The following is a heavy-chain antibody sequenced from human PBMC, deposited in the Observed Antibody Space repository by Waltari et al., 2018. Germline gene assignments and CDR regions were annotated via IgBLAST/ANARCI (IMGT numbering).Heavy chain of an antibody. V-gene: IGHV4-30-4*08. CDR1: GGSISSGDYY. Sequence: QVQLQESGPGLVKPSQTLSLTCTVSGGSISSGDYYWTWIRQPPGKGLEWIVYIYYSGSTYYNPSLKSRVTISVDTSKNQFSLKLSSVTAADTAVYYCARGGYSSSWYWGWFDPWGQGTLVTVSS. CDR3: ARGGYSSSWYWGWFDP. J-gene: IGHJ5*02. CDR2: IYYSGST. D-gene: IGHD6-13*01.